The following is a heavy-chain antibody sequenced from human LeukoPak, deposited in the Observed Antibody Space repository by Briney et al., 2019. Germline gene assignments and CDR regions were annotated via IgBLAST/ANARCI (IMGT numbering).Heavy chain of an antibody. J-gene: IGHJ6*02. D-gene: IGHD2-15*01. CDR2: ISSSSSSI. V-gene: IGHV3-48*03. CDR1: GFTFSSYE. CDR3: ASHQKYCSGGNCYYYYGMDV. Sequence: GGPLRLSCAASGFTFSSYEMNWVRQAPGKGLEWVSYISSSSSSIYYADSVKGRFTISRDNAKNSLYLQMNSLRADDPAVNHCASHQKYCSGGNCYYYYGMDVWGQGTTVTVSS.